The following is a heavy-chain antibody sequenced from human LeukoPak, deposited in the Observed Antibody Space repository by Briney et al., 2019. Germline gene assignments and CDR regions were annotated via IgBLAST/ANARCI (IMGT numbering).Heavy chain of an antibody. V-gene: IGHV3-21*01. CDR3: ARAPYGITFGPGDY. Sequence: PGGSLRLSCAASGFTFSSYSMNWVRQAPGKGLEWVSSISSSSSYIYYADSVKGRFTISRDNAKNSLYLQMNSLRAEDTAVYYCARAPYGITFGPGDYWGRGTLVTVSS. D-gene: IGHD3-16*01. J-gene: IGHJ4*02. CDR2: ISSSSSYI. CDR1: GFTFSSYS.